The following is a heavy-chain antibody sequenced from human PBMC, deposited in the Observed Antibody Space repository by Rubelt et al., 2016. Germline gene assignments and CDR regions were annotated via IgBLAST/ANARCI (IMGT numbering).Heavy chain of an antibody. V-gene: IGHV3-74*01. Sequence: EVQLVESGGGLVQPGGSLRLSCAASGFTFTNYWTHWVRQAPGQGLVWISRIRTDGRSTRYGDSVTGRFTMSRGNAKNTLDLQRNSLRAEDAAVYYCAREDELMVGAMGLDYWGQGTLVTVSS. D-gene: IGHD1-26*01. CDR3: AREDELMVGAMGLDY. CDR1: GFTFTNYW. J-gene: IGHJ4*02. CDR2: IRTDGRST.